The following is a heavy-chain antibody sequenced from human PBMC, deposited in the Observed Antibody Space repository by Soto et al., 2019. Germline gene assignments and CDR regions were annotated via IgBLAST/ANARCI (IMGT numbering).Heavy chain of an antibody. Sequence: QPGGSLRLSCAASGFTFSSYAMSWVRQAPGKGLEWVSAISGSGGSTYYADSVKGRFTISRDNSKNTLYLQMNSLRAEDTAVYYCASIVLMVYAIQDYFDYWGQGTLVTVSS. CDR3: ASIVLMVYAIQDYFDY. CDR2: ISGSGGST. D-gene: IGHD2-8*01. V-gene: IGHV3-23*01. J-gene: IGHJ4*02. CDR1: GFTFSSYA.